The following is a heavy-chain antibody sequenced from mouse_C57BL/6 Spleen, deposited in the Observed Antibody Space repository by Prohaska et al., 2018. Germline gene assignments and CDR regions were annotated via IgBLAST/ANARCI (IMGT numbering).Heavy chain of an antibody. CDR2: IYPGDGDT. V-gene: IGHV1-82*01. CDR1: GYAFSSSW. J-gene: IGHJ4*01. D-gene: IGHD2-1*01. Sequence: QVQLQQSGPELVKPGASVKISCKASGYAFSSSWMNWVKQRPGKGLEWIGRIYPGDGDTNYNGKFKGKATLTADKSSSTAYMQLSSLTSEDSAVYFCARRDGNYAMDYWGQGTSVTVSS. CDR3: ARRDGNYAMDY.